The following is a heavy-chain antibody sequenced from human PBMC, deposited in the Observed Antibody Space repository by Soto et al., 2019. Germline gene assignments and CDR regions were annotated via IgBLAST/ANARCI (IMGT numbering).Heavy chain of an antibody. CDR3: ARGKGITIFGVAQGWFDP. Sequence: PSETLSLTCTVSGGSISSGGYYWSWIRQHPGKGLEWIGYIYYSGSTYYNPSLKSRVTISVDTSKNQFSLKLSSVTAADTAVYYCARGKGITIFGVAQGWFDPWGQGTLVTVSS. CDR2: IYYSGST. CDR1: GGSISSGGYY. V-gene: IGHV4-31*03. D-gene: IGHD3-3*01. J-gene: IGHJ5*02.